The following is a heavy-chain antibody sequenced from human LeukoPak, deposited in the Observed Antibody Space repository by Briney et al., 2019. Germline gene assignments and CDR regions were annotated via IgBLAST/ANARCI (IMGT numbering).Heavy chain of an antibody. Sequence: GGSLRLSCAASGFTFSSYSMNWVRQAPGKGLEWVSSISSSSSYIYYADSVKGRFPISRDNAKNSLYLQMNRLRAEDTAVYYCASRFLEWLYWGQGTLVTVSS. D-gene: IGHD3-3*01. CDR3: ASRFLEWLY. CDR2: ISSSSSYI. V-gene: IGHV3-21*01. CDR1: GFTFSSYS. J-gene: IGHJ4*02.